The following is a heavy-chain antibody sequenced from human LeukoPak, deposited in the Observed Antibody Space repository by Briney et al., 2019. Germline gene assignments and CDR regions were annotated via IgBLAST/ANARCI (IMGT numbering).Heavy chain of an antibody. V-gene: IGHV1-69*13. CDR1: GGTFSSYA. CDR2: IIPIFGTA. J-gene: IGHJ4*02. CDR3: ATKLDSSGYSFYRYFDY. D-gene: IGHD3-22*01. Sequence: ASVKVSCKASGGTFSSYAISWVRQAPGQGLEWMGGIIPIFGTANYAQKFQGRVTITADESTSTAYMELSSLRSEDTAVYYCATKLDSSGYSFYRYFDYWGQGTLVTVSS.